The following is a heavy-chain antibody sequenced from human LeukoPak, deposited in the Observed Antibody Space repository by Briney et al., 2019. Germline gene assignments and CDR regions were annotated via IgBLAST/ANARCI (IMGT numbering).Heavy chain of an antibody. J-gene: IGHJ4*02. D-gene: IGHD1-1*01. CDR2: IASDGNYK. CDR3: ANLPYNWNTHFGDY. CDR1: GFTFTHYG. V-gene: IGHV3-30*02. Sequence: GGSPRLSCAASGFTFTHYGMHWVRQAPGKGLEWVAYIASDGNYKDYGDSVRGRFTISRDNSRNTLYLQMDSPRAEDTAVYYCANLPYNWNTHFGDYWGQGTLVSVSS.